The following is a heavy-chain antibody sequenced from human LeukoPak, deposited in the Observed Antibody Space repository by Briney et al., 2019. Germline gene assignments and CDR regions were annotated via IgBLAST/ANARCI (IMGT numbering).Heavy chain of an antibody. CDR2: IYYSGST. J-gene: IGHJ4*02. Sequence: SETLSLTCTVSGGSISGSITSSSYYWDWIRQSPGKGLEWIGNIYYSGSTSYNPSLKSRVTISLDTSKNQFSLRLTSVTAADTAVYYCARERVGPTNYFDYWGQGTLVTVSS. V-gene: IGHV4-39*07. CDR1: GGSISGSITSSSYY. D-gene: IGHD1-26*01. CDR3: ARERVGPTNYFDY.